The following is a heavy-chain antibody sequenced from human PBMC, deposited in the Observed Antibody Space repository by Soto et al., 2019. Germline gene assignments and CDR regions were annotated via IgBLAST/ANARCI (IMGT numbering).Heavy chain of an antibody. CDR2: ISYSGST. Sequence: QVQLKESGPGLVKPSQTLSLTCTVSDASISSGGYYWSWTRHHPGKGLEWIGYISYSGSTYHKPSLKSRVTISVDTSKKQFSLKPTSVTAADTAEYYCARYLYSGSEFDSWGQGTLVTVSS. D-gene: IGHD1-26*01. J-gene: IGHJ4*02. CDR1: DASISSGGYY. CDR3: ARYLYSGSEFDS. V-gene: IGHV4-31*03.